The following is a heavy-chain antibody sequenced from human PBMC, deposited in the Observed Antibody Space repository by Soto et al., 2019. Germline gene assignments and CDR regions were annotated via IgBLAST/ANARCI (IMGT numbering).Heavy chain of an antibody. Sequence: QVQLVQSGAEVKKPGSSVKVSCKASGGTFSSYAISWVRQAPGQGLEWMGGIIPIFGTANYAQKVQGRVTITEDESTSTAYMELSSLRSEDTAVYYCARGGYSGYDYYYYYGMDVWGQGTTVTVSS. V-gene: IGHV1-69*01. CDR3: ARGGYSGYDYYYYYGMDV. D-gene: IGHD5-12*01. J-gene: IGHJ6*02. CDR1: GGTFSSYA. CDR2: IIPIFGTA.